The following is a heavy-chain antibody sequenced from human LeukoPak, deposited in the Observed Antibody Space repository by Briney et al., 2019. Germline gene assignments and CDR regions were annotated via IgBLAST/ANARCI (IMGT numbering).Heavy chain of an antibody. CDR3: ARVRGYCSSTICYRYYFDY. CDR1: GFTFSNYS. J-gene: IGHJ4*02. V-gene: IGHV4-38-2*01. CDR2: IYHSGST. Sequence: GSLRLSCAASGFTFSNYSMNWVRQAPGKGLEWIGTIYHSGSTYYNPSLKSRVTISVDTSKNQFSLKLTSVTAADTAVYYCARVRGYCSSTICYRYYFDYWGQGTLVTVSS. D-gene: IGHD2-2*01.